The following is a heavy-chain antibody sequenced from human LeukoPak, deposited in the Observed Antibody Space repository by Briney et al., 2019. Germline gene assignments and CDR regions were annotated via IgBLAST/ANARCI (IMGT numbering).Heavy chain of an antibody. Sequence: SETLSLTCAVSGDSFSSHYWTWIRQSPGTGLEWIGCISHIGRTNYNPSLKSRVTISIDTSKNQFSLKLRSVTAADTAVYYCARDLVTVTKGFDIWGQGTIVSVSS. CDR2: ISHIGRT. CDR3: ARDLVTVTKGFDI. V-gene: IGHV4-59*11. CDR1: GDSFSSHY. D-gene: IGHD4-17*01. J-gene: IGHJ3*02.